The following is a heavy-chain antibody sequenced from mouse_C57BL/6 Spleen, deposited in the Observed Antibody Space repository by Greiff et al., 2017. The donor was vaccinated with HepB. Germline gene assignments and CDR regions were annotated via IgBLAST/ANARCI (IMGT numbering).Heavy chain of an antibody. CDR3: ARGGYGRSPYLYFDG. CDR1: GYTFTSYW. J-gene: IGHJ1*03. D-gene: IGHD1-1*01. V-gene: IGHV1-52*01. CDR2: IDPSDSET. Sequence: QVQLQQPGAELVRPGSSVKLSCKASGYTFTSYWMHWVKQRPIQGLEWIVNIDPSDSETHYNQKFKDKATLTVDKSSSTAYMQLSSLASEDSAVYYCARGGYGRSPYLYFDGWGTGTTVTVSS.